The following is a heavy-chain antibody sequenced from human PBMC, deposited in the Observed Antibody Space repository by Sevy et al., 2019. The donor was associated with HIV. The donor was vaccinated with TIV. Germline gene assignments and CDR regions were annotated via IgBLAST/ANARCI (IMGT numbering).Heavy chain of an antibody. D-gene: IGHD5-18*01. J-gene: IGHJ4*02. Sequence: GGSLRLSCAASGFTVNSNYMTWVRQAPGKGLEGVSVIHSDDTTYHADSVKDRFTISRDNFKNTLYLHMSSLRAEYTAVYYCARGKSGYGYALNYWGQGTLVTVSS. CDR3: ARGKSGYGYALNY. CDR2: IHSDDTT. CDR1: GFTVNSNY. V-gene: IGHV3-66*01.